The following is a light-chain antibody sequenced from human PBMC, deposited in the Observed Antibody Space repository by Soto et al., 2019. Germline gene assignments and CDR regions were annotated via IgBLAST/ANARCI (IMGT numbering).Light chain of an antibody. CDR2: GAS. CDR1: QSVSSN. J-gene: IGKJ3*01. Sequence: EIVMTQSPATLSVSPGERATLSCRASQSVSSNLAWYQQKPGQAPRLLIYGASTRATGIPARFSGSGSGTESTLTISSLQSEDFAVYYCQQDNNRPPFTFGPGTKVDI. V-gene: IGKV3-15*01. CDR3: QQDNNRPPFT.